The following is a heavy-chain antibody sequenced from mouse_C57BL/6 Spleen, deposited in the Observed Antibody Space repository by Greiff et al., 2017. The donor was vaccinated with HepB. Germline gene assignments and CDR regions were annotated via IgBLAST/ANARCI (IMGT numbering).Heavy chain of an antibody. CDR1: GYTFTDYE. J-gene: IGHJ2*01. CDR3: TGYYGSSYPFDY. Sequence: QVQLKESGAELVRPGASVTLSCKASGYTFTDYEMHWVKQTPVHGLEWIGAIDPETGGTAYNQKFKGKAILTADKSSSTAYMELRSLTSEDSAVYYCTGYYGSSYPFDYWGQGTTLTVSS. V-gene: IGHV1-15*01. CDR2: IDPETGGT. D-gene: IGHD1-1*01.